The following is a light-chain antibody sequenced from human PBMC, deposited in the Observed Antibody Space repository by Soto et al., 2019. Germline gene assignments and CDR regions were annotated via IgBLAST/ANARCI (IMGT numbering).Light chain of an antibody. Sequence: EVVLTQSPGTLSLSPGERATLSCRASQSVSNNYFAWYHQKPGQAPRLLIFGSSDRATGIPDRFSGSWYGTDFTLTISRLEPEEFAVYYCQQYGSSPPYTFGQGTKLEIK. CDR2: GSS. J-gene: IGKJ2*01. CDR3: QQYGSSPPYT. CDR1: QSVSNNY. V-gene: IGKV3-20*01.